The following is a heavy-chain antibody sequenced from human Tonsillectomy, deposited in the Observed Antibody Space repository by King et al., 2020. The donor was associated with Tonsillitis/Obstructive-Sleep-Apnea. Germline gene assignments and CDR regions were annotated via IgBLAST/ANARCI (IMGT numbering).Heavy chain of an antibody. CDR2: ISGSGGST. J-gene: IGHJ6*03. V-gene: IGHV3-23*04. CDR3: AKDPHHCSSTSCFVYYYYYMDV. D-gene: IGHD2-2*01. Sequence: VQLVESGGGLVQPGGSLRLSCAASGFTFSSYAMSWVRQAPGKGLEWVSAISGSGGSTYYADSVKGRFTISRDNSKNTLYLQMNSLRAEDTAVYYCAKDPHHCSSTSCFVYYYYYMDVWGKGTPVTVSS. CDR1: GFTFSSYA.